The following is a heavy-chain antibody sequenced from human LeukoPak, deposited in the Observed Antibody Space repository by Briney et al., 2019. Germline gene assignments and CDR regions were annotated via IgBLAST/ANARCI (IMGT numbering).Heavy chain of an antibody. CDR3: SGEDGRVTTFGSLDY. D-gene: IGHD3-16*01. Sequence: GGSLRLSCAASGFTFSSYEMNWVRQAPGKGLEWVSYISSSGSTIYYADSVKGRFTISRDNSKNTLYLQMNSLRAEDTAVYYCSGEDGRVTTFGSLDYWGQGTLVTVSS. J-gene: IGHJ4*02. CDR1: GFTFSSYE. CDR2: ISSSGSTI. V-gene: IGHV3-48*03.